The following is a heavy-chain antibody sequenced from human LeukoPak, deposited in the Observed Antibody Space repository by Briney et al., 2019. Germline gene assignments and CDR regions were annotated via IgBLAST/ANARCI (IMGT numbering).Heavy chain of an antibody. V-gene: IGHV3-69-1*01. CDR3: ARDGLHTGHFDY. J-gene: IGHJ4*02. CDR1: GFTFDDYA. D-gene: IGHD2-21*01. CDR2: VSDSSDV. Sequence: GGSLRLSCAASGFTFDDYAMHWVRQAPGKGLEWVSTVSDSSDVHYSDSVKGRFTISRDNARNSLYLQMNSLRDEDTAVYYCARDGLHTGHFDYWGQGTLVTVSS.